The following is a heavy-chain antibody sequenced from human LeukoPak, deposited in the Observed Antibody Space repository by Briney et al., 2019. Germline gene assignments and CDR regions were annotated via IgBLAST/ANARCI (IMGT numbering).Heavy chain of an antibody. Sequence: GGSLRLSCAASGFSFSIYWMSWIRQTPGKGLEYVANIESNGGDKYYVDSVKGRFTISRDNAKNSLYLQMNSLRAEDTAVYYCAKAWSGYYDTTYYYYYMDVWGKGTTVTISS. J-gene: IGHJ6*03. CDR3: AKAWSGYYDTTYYYYYMDV. D-gene: IGHD3-22*01. CDR2: IESNGGDK. V-gene: IGHV3-7*03. CDR1: GFSFSIYW.